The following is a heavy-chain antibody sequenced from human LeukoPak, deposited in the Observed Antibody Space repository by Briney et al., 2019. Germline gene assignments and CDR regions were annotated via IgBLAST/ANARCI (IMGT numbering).Heavy chain of an antibody. CDR1: GGSFSTYY. J-gene: IGHJ4*02. CDR2: IHSSGTT. Sequence: SETLSLTCAVYGGSFSTYYWSWIRQPPGKGLEWIGCIHSSGTTNYNPSLKSRVTISVDTSKKQFSLNLNSVTAADTAVYYCARQGGGSAPEWGQGTLVTVSS. D-gene: IGHD6-25*01. V-gene: IGHV4-59*08. CDR3: ARQGGGSAPE.